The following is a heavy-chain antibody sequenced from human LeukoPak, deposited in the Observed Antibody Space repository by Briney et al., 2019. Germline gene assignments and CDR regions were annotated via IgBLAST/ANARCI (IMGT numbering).Heavy chain of an antibody. Sequence: GRSLRLSCAASGFTFSSYAMHWVRQAPGKGLEWVAVISYDGSNKYYADSVKGRFTISRDNSKNTLYLQMNSLRAEDTAVYYCAKDRRGYYYVFDYWGQGTLVTVSS. CDR3: AKDRRGYYYVFDY. J-gene: IGHJ4*02. CDR1: GFTFSSYA. V-gene: IGHV3-30-3*01. CDR2: ISYDGSNK. D-gene: IGHD3-22*01.